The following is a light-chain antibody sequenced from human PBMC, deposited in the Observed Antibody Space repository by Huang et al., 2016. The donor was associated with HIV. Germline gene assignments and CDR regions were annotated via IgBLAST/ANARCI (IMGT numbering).Light chain of an antibody. Sequence: IQMTQSPTSLSASVGDRVSITCRASQSISTYLNWYQQKPGKAPKLLISSASSLHNGVPSRFSGSGSGTDFTLTIKGLQLDDFATYYCQQSYSALSSFGPGTRLKIK. CDR3: QQSYSALSS. V-gene: IGKV1-39*01. CDR1: QSISTY. CDR2: SAS. J-gene: IGKJ5*01.